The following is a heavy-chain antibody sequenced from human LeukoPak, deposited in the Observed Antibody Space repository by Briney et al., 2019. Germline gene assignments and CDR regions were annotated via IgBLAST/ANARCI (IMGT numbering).Heavy chain of an antibody. Sequence: GGSLRLSCAASGFTFSSYWMTWVRQAPGKGLEWVANIKQDGSEKYYVDSVKGRFTLSRDNAKNSLYLQMNSLRAEDTAVYYCARALGDILTVYYPIDYWGQGTLVTVSS. J-gene: IGHJ4*02. D-gene: IGHD3-9*01. V-gene: IGHV3-7*01. CDR2: IKQDGSEK. CDR1: GFTFSSYW. CDR3: ARALGDILTVYYPIDY.